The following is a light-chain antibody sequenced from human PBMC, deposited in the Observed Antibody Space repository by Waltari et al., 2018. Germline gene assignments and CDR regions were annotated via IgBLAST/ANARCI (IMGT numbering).Light chain of an antibody. J-gene: IGLJ2*01. CDR1: GSYVCFYVY. V-gene: IGLV2-14*03. CDR3: SSYTSSGTVI. CDR2: DVS. Sequence: QSALSQPASVSGSPGQSITISCTGTGSYVCFYVYVSWYQQHPGKGPKLMIFDVSNRPSGVSNRFSGSKSGNTASLTISGLQAEDEADYYCSSYTSSGTVIFGGGTKLTVL.